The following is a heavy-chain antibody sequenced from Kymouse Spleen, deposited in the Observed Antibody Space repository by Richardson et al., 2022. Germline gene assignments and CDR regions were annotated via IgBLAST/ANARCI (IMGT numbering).Heavy chain of an antibody. CDR3: AREGATVTTYYFDY. CDR1: GGSFSGYY. D-gene: IGHD4-17*01. Sequence: QVQLQQWGAGLLKPSETLSLTCAVYGGSFSGYYWSWIRQPPGKGLEWIGEINHSGSTNYNPSLKSRVTISVDTSKNQFSLKLSSVTAADTAVYYCAREGATVTTYYFDYWGQGTLVTVSS. V-gene: IGHV4-34*01. J-gene: IGHJ4*02. CDR2: INHSGST.